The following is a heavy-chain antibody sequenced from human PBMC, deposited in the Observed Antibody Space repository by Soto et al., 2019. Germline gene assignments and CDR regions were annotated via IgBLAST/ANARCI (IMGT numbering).Heavy chain of an antibody. D-gene: IGHD3-10*01. CDR3: ARGSLWFGELLSFYYYYGMDV. CDR2: VDPCDSYT. Sequence: PGESLKISCKGSGYSFTSYWISWVRQMPGKGLEGGGRVDPCDSYTNYSPSFQGHVTISADKSISTAYLKWSSLKASDNAMYYCARGSLWFGELLSFYYYYGMDVWGHGTTVTVSS. V-gene: IGHV5-10-1*01. CDR1: GYSFTSYW. J-gene: IGHJ6*02.